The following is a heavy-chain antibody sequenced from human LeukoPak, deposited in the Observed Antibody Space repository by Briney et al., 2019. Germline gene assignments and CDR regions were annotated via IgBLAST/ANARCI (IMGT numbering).Heavy chain of an antibody. D-gene: IGHD3-9*01. CDR1: GYTFTGYY. CDR2: INPNSGGT. Sequence: ASVKVSCKASGYTFTGYYMHWVRQAPGQGLEWMGWINPNSGGTNYAQKFQGRVTMTRDTSISTAYMELSRLRSDDTAVYYCARDYDILTGYYGYWGQGTLVTVSS. V-gene: IGHV1-2*02. CDR3: ARDYDILTGYYGY. J-gene: IGHJ4*02.